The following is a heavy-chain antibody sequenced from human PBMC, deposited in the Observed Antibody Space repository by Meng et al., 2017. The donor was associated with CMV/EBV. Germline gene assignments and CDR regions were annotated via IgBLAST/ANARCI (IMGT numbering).Heavy chain of an antibody. CDR3: AKDKQYYDSSGWIDY. CDR1: GFTFSSYG. Sequence: GESLKISCAASGFTFSSYGMHWVRQAPGKGLEWVAVIRYDGSNKYYADSVKSRFTISRDNSKNALYLQMNSLRAEDTAVYYCAKDKQYYDSSGWIDYWGQGTLVTVSS. D-gene: IGHD3-22*01. J-gene: IGHJ4*02. CDR2: IRYDGSNK. V-gene: IGHV3-30*02.